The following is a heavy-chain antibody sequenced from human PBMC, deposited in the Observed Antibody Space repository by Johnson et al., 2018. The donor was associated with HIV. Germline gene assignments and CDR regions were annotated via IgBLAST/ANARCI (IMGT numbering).Heavy chain of an antibody. V-gene: IGHV3-30*18. D-gene: IGHD3-22*01. CDR2: ISYDGSNK. J-gene: IGHJ3*02. CDR3: AKDLSTAYYESSEDTFDI. CDR1: GFTFTSYG. Sequence: QLVESGGGVVQPGRSLRLSCAASGFTFTSYGMHWVRQAPGKGLEWVAVISYDGSNKYYADSVKGRFTISRDNSKNTLYLQMNSLRAEDTAVYYCAKDLSTAYYESSEDTFDIWGQGTMVTVSS.